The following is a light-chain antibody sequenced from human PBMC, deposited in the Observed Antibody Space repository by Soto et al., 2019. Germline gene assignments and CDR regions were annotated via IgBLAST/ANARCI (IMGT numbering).Light chain of an antibody. Sequence: DIQMTQSPATLSASVGDRVTITCRASQSISSWLAWHQQMPGTAPKLLISKASSLESGVPSRFSGSGSGTEFTLTINSLQPDDFATYYCQQYNHYRAFGQGTKVDIK. J-gene: IGKJ1*01. CDR1: QSISSW. CDR2: KAS. V-gene: IGKV1-5*03. CDR3: QQYNHYRA.